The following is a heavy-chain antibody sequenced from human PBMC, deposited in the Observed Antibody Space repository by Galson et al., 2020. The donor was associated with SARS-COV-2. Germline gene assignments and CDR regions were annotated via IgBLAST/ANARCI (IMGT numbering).Heavy chain of an antibody. CDR3: ARVQVGARLSYWYFDI. CDR1: GDSISSGGYY. D-gene: IGHD1-26*01. V-gene: IGHV4-31*02. Sequence: SQTLSLTCSVSGDSISSGGYYWTWLRQHPREGLEWIGYINYSGRTIYNPSLKSRLTMSTDTSKNHISLSLTSVTAADTAVYYCARVQVGARLSYWYFDIWGRGSLVTVSS. CDR2: INYSGRT. J-gene: IGHJ2*01.